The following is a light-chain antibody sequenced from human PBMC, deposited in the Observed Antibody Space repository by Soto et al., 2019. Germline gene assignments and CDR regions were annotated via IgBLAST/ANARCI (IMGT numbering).Light chain of an antibody. CDR3: SSYTLGGVV. J-gene: IGLJ2*01. V-gene: IGLV2-14*01. Sequence: QSVLTQPASVSGSPGQSIAISCTGTSSDVGGYNYVSWYQQHPGKAPKLMIYEVTNRPSGVSNRFSGSKSGNTASLTISGLLAEDEADYYCSSYTLGGVVFGGGTKLTVL. CDR1: SSDVGGYNY. CDR2: EVT.